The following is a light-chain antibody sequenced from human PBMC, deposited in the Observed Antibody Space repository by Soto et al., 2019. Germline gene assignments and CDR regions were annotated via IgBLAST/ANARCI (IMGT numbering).Light chain of an antibody. CDR3: QQYNNWPPRT. CDR1: QSVSSD. J-gene: IGKJ1*01. CDR2: GAS. V-gene: IGKV3D-15*01. Sequence: EIVMTQSPATLSVSPGERATHSCRASQSVSSDLAWYQQKPGQAPRLLIYGASTRATGIRARFSGSGSGTEFTLTISSLQSEDFAVYYCQQYNNWPPRTFGQGSKVEIK.